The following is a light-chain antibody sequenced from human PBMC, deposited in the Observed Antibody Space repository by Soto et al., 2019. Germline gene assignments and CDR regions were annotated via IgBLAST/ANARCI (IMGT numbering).Light chain of an antibody. V-gene: IGKV3-20*01. J-gene: IGKJ4*01. CDR3: QQYDSTPGFT. CDR1: QSFRNNY. Sequence: EVVLTQSPGTQSLSPGERATLSCRASQSFRNNYLAWYQQRPGQAPRLLIYGVSRRASGIPDRFSGSGSEADFTLTISRLEPEDSGVYYCQQYDSTPGFTFGGGTKVEIK. CDR2: GVS.